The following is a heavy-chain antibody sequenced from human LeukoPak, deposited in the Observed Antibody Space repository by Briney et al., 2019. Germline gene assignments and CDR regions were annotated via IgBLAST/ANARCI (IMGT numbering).Heavy chain of an antibody. D-gene: IGHD1-26*01. CDR3: ARDRPGAGFGY. CDR2: IYYSGST. CDR1: GGSISSYY. Sequence: PSETLSLTCTVSGGSISSYYWSWIRQPPGKGLEWIGYIYYSGSTNYNPSLKSRVTISVDTSKNQFSLKLSSVTAADTTVYYCARDRPGAGFGYWGQGTLVTVSS. V-gene: IGHV4-59*01. J-gene: IGHJ4*02.